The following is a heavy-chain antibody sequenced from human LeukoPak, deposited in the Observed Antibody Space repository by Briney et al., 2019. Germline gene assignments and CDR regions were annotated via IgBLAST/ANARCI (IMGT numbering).Heavy chain of an antibody. J-gene: IGHJ4*02. CDR3: ARHGTISSVSYLDY. D-gene: IGHD1-14*01. CDR2: IHNSGRT. V-gene: IGHV4-59*08. Sequence: SETLSLTCSVSGGSVSLYYWSWIRQSPGKGLEWIGYIHNSGRTNYNPSLKSRVTGFVDTSKNQVSLRLSSVTAADTAVYYCARHGTISSVSYLDYSGQGALVTVSS. CDR1: GGSVSLYY.